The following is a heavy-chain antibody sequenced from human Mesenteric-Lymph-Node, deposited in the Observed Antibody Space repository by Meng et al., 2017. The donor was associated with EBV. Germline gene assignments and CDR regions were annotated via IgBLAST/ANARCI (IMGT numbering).Heavy chain of an antibody. CDR3: ARSAGGDYFDY. CDR2: IYHSGTT. CDR1: GGSIIIGGYS. V-gene: IGHV4-30-2*01. J-gene: IGHJ4*02. Sequence: QLQESGSGLVGPSQTLSLPCAVAGGSIIIGGYSWSWIRQAPGKGLEWIGLIYHSGTTYLNPSLRSRVNLSVDTSKNQFSLNLRSVSAADTAIYYCARSAGGDYFDYWGQGTLVTVSS. D-gene: IGHD1-26*01.